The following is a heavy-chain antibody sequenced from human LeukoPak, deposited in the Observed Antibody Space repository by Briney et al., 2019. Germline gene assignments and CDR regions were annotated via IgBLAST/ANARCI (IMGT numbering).Heavy chain of an antibody. Sequence: GGSLRLSCAASGFTFRSSAMHWVRQAPGKGLEWVAVISYDETNKCFADSVQGRVSISRDNSKNTLDLQMNSLRIEDTAVYFCARDVYSRSNFATKSLIGDWGQGTLVTVSS. D-gene: IGHD3-22*01. V-gene: IGHV3-30*04. J-gene: IGHJ4*02. CDR2: ISYDETNK. CDR3: ARDVYSRSNFATKSLIGD. CDR1: GFTFRSSA.